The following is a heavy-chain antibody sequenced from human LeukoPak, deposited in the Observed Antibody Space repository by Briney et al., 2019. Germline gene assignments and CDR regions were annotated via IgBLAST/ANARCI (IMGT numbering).Heavy chain of an antibody. Sequence: SETLSLTCTVSGGSISSGGYYWSWIRQPPGKGLEWIGYIYHSGSTYYNPSLKSRVTISVDRSKNQFSLKLSSVTAADTAVYYCARDADIAVAGNYFDYWGQGTLVTVSS. CDR1: GGSISSGGYY. D-gene: IGHD6-19*01. CDR2: IYHSGST. V-gene: IGHV4-30-2*01. J-gene: IGHJ4*02. CDR3: ARDADIAVAGNYFDY.